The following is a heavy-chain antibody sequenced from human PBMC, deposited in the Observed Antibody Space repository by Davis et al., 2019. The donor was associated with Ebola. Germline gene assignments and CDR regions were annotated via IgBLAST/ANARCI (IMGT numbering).Heavy chain of an antibody. CDR3: ARAGWATVGTRWFDP. V-gene: IGHV1-8*01. CDR1: GYTFTSYD. J-gene: IGHJ5*02. D-gene: IGHD6-13*01. CDR2: MNPNSGNT. Sequence: AASVKVSCKASGYTFTSYDINWVRQATGQGLEWMGWMNPNSGNTGYAQNFQGRVTMTRNTSTSTAYMELSSLRSEDTAVYYCARAGWATVGTRWFDPWGQGTLVTVSS.